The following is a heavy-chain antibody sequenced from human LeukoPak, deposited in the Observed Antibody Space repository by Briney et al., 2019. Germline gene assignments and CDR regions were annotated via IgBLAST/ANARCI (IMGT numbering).Heavy chain of an antibody. CDR2: IIPIFGTA. V-gene: IGHV1-69*05. CDR3: ARGIAAAVPYYYYMDV. CDR1: GGTFSSYA. J-gene: IGHJ6*03. Sequence: ASVKVSCKASGGTFSSYAISWVRQAPGQGLEWMGGIIPIFGTANYAQKFQGRVTITTDESTSTAYMELSSLRSEDTAVYYCARGIAAAVPYYYYMDVWGKGTTVTVSS. D-gene: IGHD6-13*01.